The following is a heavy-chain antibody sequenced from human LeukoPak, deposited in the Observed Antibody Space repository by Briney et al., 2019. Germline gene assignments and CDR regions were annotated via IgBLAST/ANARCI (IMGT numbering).Heavy chain of an antibody. CDR1: GGTFSNYA. V-gene: IGHV1-69*06. CDR3: ALNPPWAQGAFDI. CDR2: IIPIFGTA. Sequence: ASVKVSCKASGGTFSNYAISWVRQAPGQGLEWMGGIIPIFGTANYAQKFRGRVTITADKSTRTAYMELSSLRSEDTAVYYCALNPPWAQGAFDIWGQGTMVTVSS. J-gene: IGHJ3*02.